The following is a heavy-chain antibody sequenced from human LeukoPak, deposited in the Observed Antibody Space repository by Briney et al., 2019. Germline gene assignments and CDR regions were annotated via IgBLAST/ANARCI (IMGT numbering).Heavy chain of an antibody. V-gene: IGHV3-7*01. CDR3: ARDKIVGPTTLDY. D-gene: IGHD1-26*01. CDR2: IKQDGSEI. Sequence: GGSLRLSCAASGFTFSGYWMSWVRQTPEKGLEWVANIKQDGSEIYYVDSVKGRFTISRDDAENSLYLQMNSLRADDTAVYYCARDKIVGPTTLDYWGQGTLVTVSS. CDR1: GFTFSGYW. J-gene: IGHJ4*02.